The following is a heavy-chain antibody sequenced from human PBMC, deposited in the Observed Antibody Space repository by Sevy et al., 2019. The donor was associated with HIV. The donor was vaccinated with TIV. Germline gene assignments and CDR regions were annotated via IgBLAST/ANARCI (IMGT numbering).Heavy chain of an antibody. Sequence: ASVKVSCKASGYTFTAYYMHWVRQAPGQGLEWMGWINPNSGGTNYAQKFQGWVTMTRDTSISTAYMELGRLRSDDTAVYYCAREKGYYDNSGYQRYDAFDIWGQGTMVTVSS. D-gene: IGHD3-22*01. CDR1: GYTFTAYY. V-gene: IGHV1-2*04. CDR3: AREKGYYDNSGYQRYDAFDI. J-gene: IGHJ3*02. CDR2: INPNSGGT.